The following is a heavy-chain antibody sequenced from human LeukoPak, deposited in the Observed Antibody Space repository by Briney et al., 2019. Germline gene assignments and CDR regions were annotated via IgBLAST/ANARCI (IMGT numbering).Heavy chain of an antibody. V-gene: IGHV3-48*03. CDR1: GFSLRSYE. CDR3: ASTIFGLIAL. J-gene: IGHJ1*01. D-gene: IGHD3-3*01. CDR2: ISTSGSSI. Sequence: PGGSLRLSCAASGFSLRSYEMNWVRQAPGKGLEWVSYISTSGSSIHYADSVRGRFTISRDNAKNSLYLQMNSLRVGDTAVYYCASTIFGLIALWGQGTLVTVSS.